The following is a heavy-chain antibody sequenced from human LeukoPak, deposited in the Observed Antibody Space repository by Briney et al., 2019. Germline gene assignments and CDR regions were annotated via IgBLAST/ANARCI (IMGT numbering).Heavy chain of an antibody. CDR1: GGSISSYY. Sequence: PSETLSLTCTVSGGSISSYYWSWIRQPPGKGLEWIGYIYYSGSTNYNPSLKSRVTISVDTSKNQFSLKLSSVTAADTAVYYCARQSDIVATIGYWGQGTLVTASS. J-gene: IGHJ4*02. CDR2: IYYSGST. D-gene: IGHD5-12*01. V-gene: IGHV4-59*08. CDR3: ARQSDIVATIGY.